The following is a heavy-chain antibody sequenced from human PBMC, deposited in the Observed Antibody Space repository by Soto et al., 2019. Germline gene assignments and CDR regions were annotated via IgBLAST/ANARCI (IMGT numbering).Heavy chain of an antibody. J-gene: IGHJ4*02. CDR3: AKAGYSYGHTGNDY. CDR1: GFTFSSYA. CDR2: ISGSGGRT. Sequence: GGSLRLSCAASGFTFSSYAMSWVRQAPGKGLEWVSAISGSGGRTYYANSVKGRFTISRDNSKNTLYLQMNSLRAEDTAVYYCAKAGYSYGHTGNDYWGQGTLVTVSS. D-gene: IGHD5-18*01. V-gene: IGHV3-23*01.